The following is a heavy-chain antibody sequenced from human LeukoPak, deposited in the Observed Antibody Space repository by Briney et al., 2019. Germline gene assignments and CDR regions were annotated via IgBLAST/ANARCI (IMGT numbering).Heavy chain of an antibody. CDR3: ARGTLIAAFDY. CDR1: GGSISSYY. V-gene: IGHV4-59*01. Sequence: PSETLSLTCTVSGGSISSYYWSWIRQPPGKGLKWIGYIYYSGGTNYNPSLKSRVTISVDTSKNQFSLKLSSVTAADTAVYYCARGTLIAAFDYWGQGTLVTVSS. D-gene: IGHD6-25*01. CDR2: IYYSGGT. J-gene: IGHJ4*02.